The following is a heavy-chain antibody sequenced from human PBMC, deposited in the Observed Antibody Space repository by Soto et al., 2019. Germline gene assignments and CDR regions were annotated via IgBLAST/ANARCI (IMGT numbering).Heavy chain of an antibody. J-gene: IGHJ6*02. D-gene: IGHD5-12*01. CDR1: GFTFSSYA. V-gene: IGHV3-23*01. CDR2: ISGSGYST. Sequence: EVQLLESGGGLVQPGGSLRLSCAASGFTFSSYAMTWVRQAPGKGLEWVSAISGSGYSTYYADSVKGRFTISRDSSKNTLYLQMNNLRAEDTAVYYCAKDLAYENFYYAMDVWGQGTTVTVSS. CDR3: AKDLAYENFYYAMDV.